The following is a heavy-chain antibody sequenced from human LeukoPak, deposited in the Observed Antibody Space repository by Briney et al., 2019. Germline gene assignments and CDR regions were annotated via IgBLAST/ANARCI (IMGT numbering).Heavy chain of an antibody. CDR2: ISYDGSNK. J-gene: IGHJ4*02. CDR1: RFAFSSYA. D-gene: IGHD3-22*01. CDR3: ARDGDYYDSSGYYEGFGY. Sequence: GESLRLSCAASRFAFSSYAMHWVRQAPGKGLEWVAVISYDGSNKYYADSVKGRFTISRDNSKNTLYLQMNSLRAEDTAVYYCARDGDYYDSSGYYEGFGYWGQGTLVTVSS. V-gene: IGHV3-30*01.